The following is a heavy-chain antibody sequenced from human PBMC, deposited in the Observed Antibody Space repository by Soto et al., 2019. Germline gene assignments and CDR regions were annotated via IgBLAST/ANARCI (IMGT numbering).Heavy chain of an antibody. CDR1: GYTFTSYY. V-gene: IGHV1-46*01. J-gene: IGHJ4*02. CDR3: ARGPYYDFWSGYPEPYYLDY. D-gene: IGHD3-3*01. CDR2: INPSGGST. Sequence: ASVKVSCKASGYTFTSYYMHWVRQAPGQGLEWMGIINPSGGSTSYAQKFQGRVTMTRDTSTSTVYMELSSLRSEDTAVYYCARGPYYDFWSGYPEPYYLDYWGQGTLVTVSS.